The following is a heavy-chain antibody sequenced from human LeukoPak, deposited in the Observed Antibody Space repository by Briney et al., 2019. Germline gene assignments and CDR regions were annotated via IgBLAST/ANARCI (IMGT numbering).Heavy chain of an antibody. V-gene: IGHV4-39*01. CDR3: ARFSTVTTSY. J-gene: IGHJ4*02. CDR2: IYYSGST. Sequence: SETLSLTCSVSGGSISSSSYYWGWIRQPPGKGLEWIGSIYYSGSTYYNPSLKSRVTISVDTSKKQLSLKLSSVTAADTAVYYCARFSTVTTSYWGQGTLVTVSS. D-gene: IGHD4-17*01. CDR1: GGSISSSSYY.